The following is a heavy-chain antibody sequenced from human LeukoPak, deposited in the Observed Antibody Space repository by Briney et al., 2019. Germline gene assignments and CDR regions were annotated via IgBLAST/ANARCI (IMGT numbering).Heavy chain of an antibody. CDR3: ARSGRCSTTACSFDY. D-gene: IGHD2/OR15-2a*01. V-gene: IGHV3-48*01. Sequence: GGSLRLSCAPSGFDLSDYSMNWVRQAPGKPPEWISYISTSSTTKFYADSVRGRFTVYRDNAKKSLYLQMDSLRVDDAAVYYCARSGRCSTTACSFDYWGQGTLVTVSS. J-gene: IGHJ4*02. CDR1: GFDLSDYS. CDR2: ISTSSTTK.